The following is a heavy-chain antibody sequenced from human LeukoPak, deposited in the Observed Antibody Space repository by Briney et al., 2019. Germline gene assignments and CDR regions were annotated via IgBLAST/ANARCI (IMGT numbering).Heavy chain of an antibody. CDR3: ARTVSRITMARGVMNFGY. J-gene: IGHJ4*02. CDR1: GYTFTNYG. D-gene: IGHD3-10*01. Sequence: ASVKVSCKASGYTFTNYGVSWVRQAPGQGLEWMGWMNPNSGNTGYAQKFQGRVTMTRNTSISTAYMELSSLRSEDTAVYYCARTVSRITMARGVMNFGYWGQGTLVTVSS. V-gene: IGHV1-8*02. CDR2: MNPNSGNT.